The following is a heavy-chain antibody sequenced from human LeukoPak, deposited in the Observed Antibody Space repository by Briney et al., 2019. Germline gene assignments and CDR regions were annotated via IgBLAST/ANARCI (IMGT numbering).Heavy chain of an antibody. D-gene: IGHD6-13*01. CDR3: PRSHYSSSEKSFSRYDYYYSSRDV. CDR2: MNPNSGNT. Sequence: ASVKVSCKASGYTFISYDINWVRQATGQGLEWMGWMNPNSGNTGYAQKFQGRATMTRNTSISTAYMELSSLRSEDTAFHYCPRSHYSSSEKSFSRYDYYYSSRDVWGKGTTVTVSS. CDR1: GYTFISYD. J-gene: IGHJ6*04. V-gene: IGHV1-8*01.